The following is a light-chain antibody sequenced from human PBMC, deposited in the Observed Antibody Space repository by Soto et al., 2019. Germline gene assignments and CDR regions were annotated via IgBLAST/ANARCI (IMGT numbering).Light chain of an antibody. J-gene: IGKJ4*01. CDR2: DAS. V-gene: IGKV1-33*01. Sequence: DVQVTQFPSSLSASVGDRVTITCRPSQGIRNDLGWYQQKPGKAPKLLIYDASNLETGVPSRFSGSGSGTDFTFTISSLQPEDIATYYCQQYDNLLLTFGGGTKVEIK. CDR1: QGIRND. CDR3: QQYDNLLLT.